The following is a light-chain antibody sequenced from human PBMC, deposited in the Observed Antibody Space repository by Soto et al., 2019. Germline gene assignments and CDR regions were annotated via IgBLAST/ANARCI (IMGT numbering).Light chain of an antibody. CDR1: TGAVTSGDY. Sequence: QAVVTQEPSLTVSPGGTVTLTCASSTGAVTSGDYPSWFQQKPGQAPRSLIYGTNKKHSWTPARFSGSLLGGKAALTLSGVQPEDEAEYFCLLYFGGTQLLFGGGTKFTVL. J-gene: IGLJ2*01. CDR3: LLYFGGTQLL. V-gene: IGLV7-43*01. CDR2: GTN.